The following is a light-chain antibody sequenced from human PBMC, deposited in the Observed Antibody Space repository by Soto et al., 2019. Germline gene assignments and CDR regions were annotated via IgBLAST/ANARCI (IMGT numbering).Light chain of an antibody. J-gene: IGKJ4*01. CDR1: QSVSSD. CDR2: GAS. CDR3: QQYSSSPLT. Sequence: IGFTQSPGTLSVSPVERSTLSCRASQSVSSDLAWYQQKPGQAPRLLIYGASTRATDIPATFSGSGSGTDFTLTISRLEPEDFAVYHCQQYSSSPLTFGGGTKVDIK. V-gene: IGKV3-20*01.